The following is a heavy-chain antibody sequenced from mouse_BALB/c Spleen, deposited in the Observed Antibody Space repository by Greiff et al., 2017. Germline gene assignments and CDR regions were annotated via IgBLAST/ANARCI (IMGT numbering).Heavy chain of an antibody. V-gene: IGHV2-4-1*01. CDR3: ARDRTDR. Sequence: QVQLQQSGPGLVQPSQSLSITCTVSGFSLTSYGVHWVRQSPGKGLEWLGMIWGDGSTDYNSALKSRLSISKDNSKSQVFLKMNSLQTDDTARYYCARDRTDRWGQGTSVTVSS. CDR1: GFSLTSYG. CDR2: IWGDGST. D-gene: IGHD2-14*01. J-gene: IGHJ4*01.